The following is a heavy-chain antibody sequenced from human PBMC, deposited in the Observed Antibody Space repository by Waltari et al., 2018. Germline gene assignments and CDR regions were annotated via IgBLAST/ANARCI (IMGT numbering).Heavy chain of an antibody. V-gene: IGHV4-34*04. D-gene: IGHD3-3*01. CDR3: AGGGDFWSWYFPKAYYLLLYMGG. CDR2: INHSGST. CDR1: GGSFSGYY. J-gene: IGHJ6*03. Sequence: QVQLQQWGAGLLKPSETLSLTCAVYGGSFSGYYWSWIRQPPGKGLEWIGEINHSGSTHHTPAPKRPSNNSRGTAQDPFSRELGSGDGADTAWVYFAGGGDFWSWYFPKAYYLLLYMGGWGKGATVTISS.